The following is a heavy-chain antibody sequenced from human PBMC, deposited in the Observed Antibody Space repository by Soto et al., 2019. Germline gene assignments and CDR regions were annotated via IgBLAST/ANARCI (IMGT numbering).Heavy chain of an antibody. D-gene: IGHD3-22*01. CDR1: GYTFTSYG. CDR3: ARESLYYYDSSGSNDY. V-gene: IGHV1-18*01. CDR2: ISAYNGNT. Sequence: ASVKVSCKASGYTFTSYGISWLRQAPGQGLEWMGWISAYNGNTNYAQKLQGRVTMTTDTSTSTAYMELRSLRSDDTAVYYCARESLYYYDSSGSNDYWGQGTLVTVSS. J-gene: IGHJ4*02.